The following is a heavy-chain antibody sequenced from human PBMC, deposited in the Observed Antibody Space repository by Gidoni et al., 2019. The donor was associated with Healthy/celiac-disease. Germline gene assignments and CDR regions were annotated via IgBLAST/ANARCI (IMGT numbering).Heavy chain of an antibody. D-gene: IGHD5-12*01. V-gene: IGHV3-23*01. Sequence: EVQLLESGGGLVQPGGSLRLSCAASGFTFSSYAMSWVRQAPGKGLEWVSAISGSGGSTYYADSVKGRYTISRDNSKNTLYLQMNSLRAEDTAVYYCAKAKNSGYDYYYYYGMDVWGQGTTVTVSS. J-gene: IGHJ6*02. CDR2: ISGSGGST. CDR3: AKAKNSGYDYYYYYGMDV. CDR1: GFTFSSYA.